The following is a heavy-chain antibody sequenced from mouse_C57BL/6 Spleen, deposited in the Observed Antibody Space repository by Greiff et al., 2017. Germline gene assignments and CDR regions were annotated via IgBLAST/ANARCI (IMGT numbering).Heavy chain of an antibody. J-gene: IGHJ2*01. CDR2: ISGGGGNT. CDR1: GFTFSSYT. CDR3: ARLYSNLYFDY. Sequence: EVKLMESGGGLVKPGGSLKLSCAASGFTFSSYTMSWVRQTPEKRLEWVATISGGGGNTYYPDSVKGRFTISRDNAKNTLYLQMSSLRSEDTALYYCARLYSNLYFDYWGQGTTLTVSS. V-gene: IGHV5-9*01. D-gene: IGHD2-5*01.